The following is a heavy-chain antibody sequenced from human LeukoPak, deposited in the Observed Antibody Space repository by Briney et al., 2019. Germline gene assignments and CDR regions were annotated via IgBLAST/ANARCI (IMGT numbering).Heavy chain of an antibody. CDR3: ARYPYYYYYYGMGV. Sequence: SETLSLTCAVYGGSFSGYYRSWIRQPPGKGLEWIGEINHSGSTNYNPSLKSRVTISVDTSKNQFSLKLSSVTAADTAVYYCARYPYYYYYYGMGVWGQGTTVTVSS. V-gene: IGHV4-34*01. D-gene: IGHD2-2*01. J-gene: IGHJ6*02. CDR2: INHSGST. CDR1: GGSFSGYY.